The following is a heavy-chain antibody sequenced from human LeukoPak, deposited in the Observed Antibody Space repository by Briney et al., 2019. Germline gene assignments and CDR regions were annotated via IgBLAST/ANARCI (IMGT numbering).Heavy chain of an antibody. CDR1: GYRFTSYW. D-gene: IGHD3-22*01. J-gene: IGHJ3*02. V-gene: IGHV5-51*01. CDR3: ACRPCDSSGYYPVYAFDI. CDR2: IYPGDSDT. Sequence: GESLKISFRGSGYRFTSYWIGWVRPMPGKGLEWMGIIYPGDSDTRYSPSFQGQVTISADKSVSTAYLQWSSLQASDTAMYYCACRPCDSSGYYPVYAFDIWGQGIMVTVSS.